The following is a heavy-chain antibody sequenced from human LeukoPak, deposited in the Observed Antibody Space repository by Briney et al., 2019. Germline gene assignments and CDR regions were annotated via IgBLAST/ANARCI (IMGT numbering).Heavy chain of an antibody. CDR1: GDSVSGDRAV. V-gene: IGHV6-1*01. D-gene: IGHD2-2*01. CDR2: TYYRSKWYN. J-gene: IGHJ4*02. Sequence: SQTLSLTCAISGDSVSGDRAVWNWIRQSPSRGLEWLGRTYYRSKWYNDYAVSVKGRITVNPDTSKNQFSLQLNSVTPEDTAVYYCARDAPGQSYFDYRGQGTLVTVSS. CDR3: ARDAPGQSYFDY.